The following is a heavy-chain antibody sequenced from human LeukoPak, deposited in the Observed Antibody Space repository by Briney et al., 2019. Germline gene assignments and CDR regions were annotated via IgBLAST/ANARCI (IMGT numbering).Heavy chain of an antibody. J-gene: IGHJ4*02. CDR1: GYTFISYG. D-gene: IGHD2-2*01. Sequence: GASVKVSCKASGYTFISYGISWVRQAPGQGLEWMGWISAYNGNTNYAQKLQGRVTMTTDTSTSTAYMELRSLRSDDTAVYYCARVGCSSTSCPSPDYWGQGTLVTVSS. V-gene: IGHV1-18*01. CDR3: ARVGCSSTSCPSPDY. CDR2: ISAYNGNT.